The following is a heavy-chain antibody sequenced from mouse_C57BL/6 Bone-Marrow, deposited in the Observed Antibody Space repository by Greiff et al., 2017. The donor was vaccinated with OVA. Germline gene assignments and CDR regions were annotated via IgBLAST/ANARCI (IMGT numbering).Heavy chain of an antibody. CDR2: INPSTGGT. D-gene: IGHD1-1*01. CDR3: ARGYGSSYRNAMDY. V-gene: IGHV1-43*01. J-gene: IGHJ4*01. Sequence: VQLQQSGPELVKPGASVKISCKASGYSFTGYYMHWVKQSSEKSLEWIGEINPSTGGTSYNQKFKGKATLTVDKSSSTAYMQLKSLTSEDSAVYYCARGYGSSYRNAMDYWGQGTSVTVSS. CDR1: GYSFTGYY.